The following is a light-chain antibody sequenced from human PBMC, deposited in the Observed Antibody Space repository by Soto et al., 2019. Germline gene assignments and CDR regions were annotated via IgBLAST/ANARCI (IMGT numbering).Light chain of an antibody. V-gene: IGLV2-8*01. Sequence: QSALTQPPSASGSPGQSVTISGTGTSSDVGGYNYVSWYQQYPGKVPKLMVYEVNKRPSGVPDRFSGSKSGNTASLTVSGLQADDEADYYCTSYAGGNNVFGTGTKVTVL. J-gene: IGLJ1*01. CDR1: SSDVGGYNY. CDR2: EVN. CDR3: TSYAGGNNV.